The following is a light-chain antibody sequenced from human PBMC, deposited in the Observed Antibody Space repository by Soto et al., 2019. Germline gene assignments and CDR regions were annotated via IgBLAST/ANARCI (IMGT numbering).Light chain of an antibody. V-gene: IGLV1-40*01. CDR3: QSYDSSRRVV. CDR2: DNY. Sequence: QSVLTQPPSVSGAPGQRVTISCTGSSSNIGAGYDVHWYQQLPGAAPKLLVYDNYNRPSGVPDRFSGSRSVTSASLAITGLQAEDEADYYCQSYDSSRRVVFGGGTKVTVL. J-gene: IGLJ2*01. CDR1: SSNIGAGYD.